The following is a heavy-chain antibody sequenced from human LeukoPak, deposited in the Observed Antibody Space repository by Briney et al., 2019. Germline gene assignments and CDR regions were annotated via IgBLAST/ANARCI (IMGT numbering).Heavy chain of an antibody. CDR1: GYTFTGYY. D-gene: IGHD3-10*01. CDR3: ARGLVMGRAGPLGRGWFDP. V-gene: IGHV1-8*03. J-gene: IGHJ5*02. CDR2: MNPNSGNT. Sequence: ASVKVSCKASGYTFTGYYMHWVRQATGQGLEWMGWMNPNSGNTGYAQKFQGRVTITRNTSISTAYMELSSLRSEDTAVYYCARGLVMGRAGPLGRGWFDPWGQGTLVTVSS.